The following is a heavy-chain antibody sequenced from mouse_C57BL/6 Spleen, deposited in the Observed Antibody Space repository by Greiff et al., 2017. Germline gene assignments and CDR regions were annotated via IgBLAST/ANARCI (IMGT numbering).Heavy chain of an antibody. D-gene: IGHD3-3*01. CDR2: INPNNGGT. V-gene: IGHV1-18*01. J-gene: IGHJ4*01. Sequence: VQLQQSGPELVKPGASVKIPCKASGYTFTDYNMDWVKQSHGKSLEWIGDINPNNGGTIYNQKFKGKATLTVDKSSSTAYMELRSLTSEDTAVYYCARDLREYYAMDYWGQGTSVTVSS. CDR1: GYTFTDYN. CDR3: ARDLREYYAMDY.